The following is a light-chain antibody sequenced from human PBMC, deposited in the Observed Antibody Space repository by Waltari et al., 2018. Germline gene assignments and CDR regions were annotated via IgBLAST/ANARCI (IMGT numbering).Light chain of an antibody. Sequence: EVVMTQSSVSMSVTLGQAASISCKSSQSLVPVDGNTYLNWFHQRPGQSPRRLIYWVFNRDSGVPDRFSGSGSGTDFTLRISRVEAEDVGVYYCMQGTRWPYTFGQGTQLDIK. J-gene: IGKJ2*01. CDR3: MQGTRWPYT. CDR2: WVF. V-gene: IGKV2-30*02. CDR1: QSLVPVDGNTY.